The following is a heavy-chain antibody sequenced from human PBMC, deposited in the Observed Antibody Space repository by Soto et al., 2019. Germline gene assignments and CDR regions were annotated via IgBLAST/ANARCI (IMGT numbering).Heavy chain of an antibody. CDR1: GYTFTSYG. CDR3: ARDRYYYDSSSYYLFDY. Sequence: QVQLVQSGAEVKKPGASVKVSCKASGYTFTSYGISWVRQAPGQGLEWMGWISAYIDYTYYAQKLQGRVTMTIDTATSTAYMELRSMRSDDTAVYYCARDRYYYDSSSYYLFDYWGQGTLVTVSS. V-gene: IGHV1-18*01. J-gene: IGHJ4*02. CDR2: ISAYIDYT. D-gene: IGHD3-22*01.